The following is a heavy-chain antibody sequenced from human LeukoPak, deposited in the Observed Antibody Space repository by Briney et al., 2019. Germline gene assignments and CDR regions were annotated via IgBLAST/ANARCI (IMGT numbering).Heavy chain of an antibody. J-gene: IGHJ4*02. Sequence: ASVKVSCTASGYTFTSYYMHWVRQAPGQGLEWMGIINPSGGSTSYAQKFQGRVTMTSDTSTSTVYMELSSLRSEDTAVYYCARDGDGSGSYYEYYFDYWGQGTLVTVSS. V-gene: IGHV1-46*01. CDR2: INPSGGST. CDR1: GYTFTSYY. D-gene: IGHD3-10*01. CDR3: ARDGDGSGSYYEYYFDY.